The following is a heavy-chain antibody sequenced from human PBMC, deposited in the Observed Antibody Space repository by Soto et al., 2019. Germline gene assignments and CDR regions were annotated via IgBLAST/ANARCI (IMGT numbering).Heavy chain of an antibody. Sequence: XSVKVSCKASGYTFTRYAMHWVRQAPGQRLEWMGWINSGKGNTKYSEKFQGRVTITSDTSASTAYMDLSSLRSEDTAMYYCARAGDDCSAANCYVIDYWGQGTLVTVS. CDR3: ARAGDDCSAANCYVIDY. CDR2: INSGKGNT. D-gene: IGHD2-2*01. V-gene: IGHV1-3*04. CDR1: GYTFTRYA. J-gene: IGHJ4*02.